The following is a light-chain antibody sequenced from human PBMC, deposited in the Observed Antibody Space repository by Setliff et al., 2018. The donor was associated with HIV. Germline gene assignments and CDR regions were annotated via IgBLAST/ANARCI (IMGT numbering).Light chain of an antibody. CDR3: CSNTGSNTYV. V-gene: IGLV2-23*01. Sequence: QSALTQPASVSGSPGQSITISCTGTSNDVGRYDLVSWYQQHPARAPKLIIYQATRRPSGVSNRSSGSKSGNTASLTISGLQAEDEADYYCCSNTGSNTYVFGSGTRSPS. CDR2: QAT. CDR1: SNDVGRYDL. J-gene: IGLJ1*01.